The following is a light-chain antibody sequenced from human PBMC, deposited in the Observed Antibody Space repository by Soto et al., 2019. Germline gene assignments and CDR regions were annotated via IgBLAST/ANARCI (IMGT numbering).Light chain of an antibody. CDR1: QGIRND. J-gene: IGKJ2*01. CDR3: LQDYNYPYT. V-gene: IGKV1-6*01. Sequence: AIQMTQSPSSLSASVGDRVTITCRASQGIRNDLGWYQQKPGKAPKFLIYGASSLQSGVPSRFSGSGSGTDFTLTINSLQPEDFATYYGLQDYNYPYTFGQGTKLEIK. CDR2: GAS.